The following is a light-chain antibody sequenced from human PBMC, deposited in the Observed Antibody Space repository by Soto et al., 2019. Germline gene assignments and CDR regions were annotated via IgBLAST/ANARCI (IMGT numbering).Light chain of an antibody. J-gene: IGLJ1*01. V-gene: IGLV2-23*02. CDR1: SSDVGSYNL. CDR3: CSYAGSSTPYV. CDR2: EVS. Sequence: QSVLTKPAYVSGVPGEAITITCTRTSSDVGSYNLVSWYQQHPGKAPKLMIYEVSKRPSGVSNRFSGSKSGNTASLTISGLQAEDEADYYCCSYAGSSTPYVFGTGTKVTVL.